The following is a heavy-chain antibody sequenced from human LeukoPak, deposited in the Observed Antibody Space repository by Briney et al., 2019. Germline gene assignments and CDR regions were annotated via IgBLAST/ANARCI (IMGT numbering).Heavy chain of an antibody. CDR1: GFTFDDYA. V-gene: IGHV3-9*01. CDR3: AKGKKMTVAGLFDY. Sequence: GRSLRLSCAASGFTFDDYAMHWVRQAPGKGLEWVSGISRNSGGIGYADSVKGRFTISRDNAKNSLYLQMNSLRADDTALYYCAKGKKMTVAGLFDYWGQGTLVTVSS. CDR2: ISRNSGGI. D-gene: IGHD6-19*01. J-gene: IGHJ4*02.